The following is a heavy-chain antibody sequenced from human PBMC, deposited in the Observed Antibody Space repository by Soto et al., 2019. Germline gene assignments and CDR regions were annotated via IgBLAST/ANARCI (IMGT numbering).Heavy chain of an antibody. Sequence: GGSLRLSCAASGFTFSSYEMNWVRQAPGKGLEWVSYISSSGSTICYADSVKGRFTISRDNAKNSLYLQMNSLRAEDTAVYYCARDQYYYDSSGYYQGFDYWGQGTLVTVSS. V-gene: IGHV3-48*03. D-gene: IGHD3-22*01. CDR3: ARDQYYYDSSGYYQGFDY. CDR2: ISSSGSTI. CDR1: GFTFSSYE. J-gene: IGHJ4*02.